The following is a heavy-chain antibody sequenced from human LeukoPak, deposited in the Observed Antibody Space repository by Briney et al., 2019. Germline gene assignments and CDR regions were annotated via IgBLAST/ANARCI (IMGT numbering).Heavy chain of an antibody. CDR2: MNPNSGNT. Sequence: ASVKVSCKASGYTFTSYDINWVRQAPGQGLEWMGWMNPNSGNTGYAQKFQGRVTMTRNTSISTAYMELSSLRSEDTAVYYCARGGGYRYYYYYYMDVWGKGSTVTVSS. V-gene: IGHV1-8*01. D-gene: IGHD3-22*01. CDR1: GYTFTSYD. J-gene: IGHJ6*03. CDR3: ARGGGYRYYYYYYMDV.